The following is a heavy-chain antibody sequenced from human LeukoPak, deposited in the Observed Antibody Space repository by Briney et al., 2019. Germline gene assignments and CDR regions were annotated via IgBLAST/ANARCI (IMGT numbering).Heavy chain of an antibody. Sequence: XXXAAXXFTFXDXXMHWVRXAPGXXLXWVSGISWNSGSIGYADSVKGRFTISRDNAKNSLYLQMNSLRAEDTALYYCAKLRGSGSEWGQGTLVTVSS. J-gene: IGHJ4*02. CDR3: AKLRGSGSE. D-gene: IGHD3-10*01. CDR2: ISWNSGSI. V-gene: IGHV3-9*01. CDR1: XFTFXDXX.